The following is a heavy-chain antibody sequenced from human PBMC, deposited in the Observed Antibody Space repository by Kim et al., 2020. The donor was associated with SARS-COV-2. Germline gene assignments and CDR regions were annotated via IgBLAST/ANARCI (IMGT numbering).Heavy chain of an antibody. CDR2: IKRDRDGGTT. D-gene: IGHD4-17*01. J-gene: IGHJ4*02. CDR1: GFPISDAW. Sequence: GGSLRLSCEASGFPISDAWMHWVRQAPGKGLEWVGRIKRDRDGGTTDYAAPVKGRFTISRDDSRNTLYLQMNSLKTDDTAVFYCWTDDYGGNWGQGTLVT. CDR3: WTDDYGGN. V-gene: IGHV3-15*01.